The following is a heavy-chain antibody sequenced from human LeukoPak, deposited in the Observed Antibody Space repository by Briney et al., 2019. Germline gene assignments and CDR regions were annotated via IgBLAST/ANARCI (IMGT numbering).Heavy chain of an antibody. D-gene: IGHD1-26*01. CDR2: PNSGGT. J-gene: IGHJ6*03. V-gene: IGHV1-2*02. CDR3: ARAGGGVTFYYYYYMDV. Sequence: PNSGGTNYAQKFQGRVTMTRDTSISTAYMELSRLRSDDTAVYYCARAGGGVTFYYYYYMDVWGNGTTVTVSS.